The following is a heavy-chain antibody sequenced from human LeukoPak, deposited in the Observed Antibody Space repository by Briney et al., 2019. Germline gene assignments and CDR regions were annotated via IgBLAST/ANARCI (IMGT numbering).Heavy chain of an antibody. CDR3: AKDYGAFCFDS. Sequence: GASVKVSCKASGYTFTGYYMHWVRQAPGQGLEWMGWTIPDSGDTNYAQTFQGRVTMTRDTSISTAYMELSGLRSDDTALYYCAKDYGAFCFDSWGQGTLVTVSS. V-gene: IGHV1-2*02. D-gene: IGHD4-17*01. CDR1: GYTFTGYY. J-gene: IGHJ4*02. CDR2: TIPDSGDT.